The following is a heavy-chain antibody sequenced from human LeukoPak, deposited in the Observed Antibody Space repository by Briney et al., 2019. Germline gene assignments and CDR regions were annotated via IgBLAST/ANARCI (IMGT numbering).Heavy chain of an antibody. CDR2: INYSGGT. Sequence: SETLSLTCTVSGDSITDYYWSWIRQPPGRGLEWIGEINYSGGTNYSPSLKSRVTILRDMSTNQFSLQLTSATAADTSIYYCARALLIGWRAAFDIWGPGTMVTVSS. V-gene: IGHV4-34*01. D-gene: IGHD3-16*01. CDR1: GDSITDYY. J-gene: IGHJ3*02. CDR3: ARALLIGWRAAFDI.